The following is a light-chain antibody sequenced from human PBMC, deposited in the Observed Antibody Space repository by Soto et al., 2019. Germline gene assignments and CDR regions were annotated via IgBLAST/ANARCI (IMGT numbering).Light chain of an antibody. CDR3: MQGTHWSPT. CDR2: KVA. J-gene: IGKJ1*01. CDR1: QSLVYSDGNTY. V-gene: IGKV2-30*01. Sequence: VVMTQSPLSLPVILGQPTSISCRSSQSLVYSDGNTYLNWFQQRPGQSPRRLIYKVANRDSGVPDRFSGGGVDDEFPLKLSRVESKDFGVYFCMQGTHWSPTFGQGAKQEIQ.